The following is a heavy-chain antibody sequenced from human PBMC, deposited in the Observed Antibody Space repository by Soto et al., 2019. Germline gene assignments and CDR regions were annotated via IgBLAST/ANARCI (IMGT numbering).Heavy chain of an antibody. CDR2: IYYSGTT. CDR3: ARYSSSLYGMDV. V-gene: IGHV4-59*01. CDR1: GFAISSYY. J-gene: IGHJ6*02. D-gene: IGHD6-19*01. Sequence: SDTLSLTCTVSGFAISSYYCSRIVQPPGTVLECIGYIYYSGTTTYNPSLKSGVTISEDASKNQSSLQLSTVTAADTTVYYCARYSSSLYGMDVWGQGTTVTVSS.